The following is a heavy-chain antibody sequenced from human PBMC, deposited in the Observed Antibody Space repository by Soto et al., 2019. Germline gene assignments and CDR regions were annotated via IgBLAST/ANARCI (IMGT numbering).Heavy chain of an antibody. CDR3: ACGDSDYDFKIDY. Sequence: QVQLVQSGAEVKKPGSSVKVSCKASGGTFSSYTVSWVRQAPGQGLEWMGRISPILGIANYAQKFQGRVTITADKSTSTAYMELSSLRSEDTAAYYCACGDSDYDFKIDYWGQGTLVTVSS. CDR2: ISPILGIA. V-gene: IGHV1-69*02. J-gene: IGHJ4*02. CDR1: GGTFSSYT. D-gene: IGHD5-12*01.